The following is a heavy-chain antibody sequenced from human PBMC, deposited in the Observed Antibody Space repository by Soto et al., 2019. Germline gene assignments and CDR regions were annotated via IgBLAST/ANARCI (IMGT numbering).Heavy chain of an antibody. V-gene: IGHV1-46*01. CDR1: GFTFTNYY. Sequence: QVQLVQSGAEVKKPGASVKVSCKASGFTFTNYYMHWVRQAPGRGLEWVGVMNPTGGSTTYAQKFQGRVTMTWDTSTSTVYMELSSLRSEDTAVYYCARGRWELLWGDFWGQGTLVTVSS. CDR2: MNPTGGST. J-gene: IGHJ4*02. D-gene: IGHD2-15*01. CDR3: ARGRWELLWGDF.